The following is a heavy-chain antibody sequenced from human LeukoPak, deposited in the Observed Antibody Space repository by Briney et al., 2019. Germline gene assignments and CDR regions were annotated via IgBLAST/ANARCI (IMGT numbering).Heavy chain of an antibody. D-gene: IGHD3-10*01. Sequence: PGGSLRLSCAASGLTFSNLGMSWVRQAPGKGPEWISTINENGCNTHYADSVNGRFTISRDNSKNMVYLQMDSLRAEDTAVYYCATEVGGPMFDYWGQGTLVTVSS. J-gene: IGHJ4*02. V-gene: IGHV3-23*01. CDR1: GLTFSNLG. CDR3: ATEVGGPMFDY. CDR2: INENGCNT.